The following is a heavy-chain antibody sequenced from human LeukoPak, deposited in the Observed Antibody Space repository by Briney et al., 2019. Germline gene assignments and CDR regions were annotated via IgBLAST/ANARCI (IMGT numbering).Heavy chain of an antibody. J-gene: IGHJ4*02. D-gene: IGHD3-9*01. V-gene: IGHV3-23*01. Sequence: GGSLRLSCAASGFTFSSYAMSWVRQAPGKGLEWVSAISGSGGSTYYADSVKGRFTISRDDSKNTLYLQMNSLRAEDTAVYCCAKDRYFEYYFDYWGQGTLVTVSS. CDR2: ISGSGGST. CDR3: AKDRYFEYYFDY. CDR1: GFTFSSYA.